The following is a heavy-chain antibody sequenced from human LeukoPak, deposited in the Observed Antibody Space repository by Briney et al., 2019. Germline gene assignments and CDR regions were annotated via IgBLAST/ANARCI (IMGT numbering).Heavy chain of an antibody. CDR1: GASINNNY. J-gene: IGHJ2*01. V-gene: IGHV4-59*01. Sequence: SETRSLTCAVSGASINNNYWTWVRQPPGKGLECIGYIYSNGNTNYNPSLKGRVTMSIVTSKNQFSLQLPSVTAADTAVYYCASGSFDGPLYGTYWYFHVWGRGTPVTVSS. D-gene: IGHD1-14*01. CDR2: IYSNGNT. CDR3: ASGSFDGPLYGTYWYFHV.